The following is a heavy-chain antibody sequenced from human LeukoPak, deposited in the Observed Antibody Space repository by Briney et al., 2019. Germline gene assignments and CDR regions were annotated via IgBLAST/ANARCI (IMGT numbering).Heavy chain of an antibody. CDR2: ISTSASTI. J-gene: IGHJ5*02. CDR1: GFTFSSYE. V-gene: IGHV3-48*03. Sequence: GGSLRLSCAASGFTFSSYEMNWVRQAPGKGLEWVSYISTSASTIYYADSVKGRFTSSIDNAKNSLYLQMNSLRAEDTAVYYCARDVSYRGRASWFDPWGQGTLVTVSS. CDR3: ARDVSYRGRASWFDP. D-gene: IGHD3-16*02.